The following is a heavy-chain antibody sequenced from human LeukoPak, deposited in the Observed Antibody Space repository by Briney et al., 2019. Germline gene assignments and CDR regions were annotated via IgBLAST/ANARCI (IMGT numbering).Heavy chain of an antibody. CDR3: ARGPLIAAAGTW. V-gene: IGHV3-7*03. Sequence: GGSLRLSCAASGFTFSSYWMSWVRQAPGGGLEWVAKINQDGTEKAYVDSVRGRFTISRDNAKNSLFLQMNSLRAEDTAVYYCARGPLIAAAGTWWGQGTLVTVSS. J-gene: IGHJ4*02. CDR1: GFTFSSYW. CDR2: INQDGTEK. D-gene: IGHD6-13*01.